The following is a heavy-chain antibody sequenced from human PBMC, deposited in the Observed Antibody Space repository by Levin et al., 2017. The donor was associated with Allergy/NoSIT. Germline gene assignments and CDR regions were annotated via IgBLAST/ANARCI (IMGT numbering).Heavy chain of an antibody. D-gene: IGHD2-15*01. J-gene: IGHJ4*02. CDR2: ISGSGGDT. CDR3: ASGYCGGDSCRRDY. V-gene: IGHV3-23*01. CDR1: GFTFSSYS. Sequence: GGSLRLSCAASGFTFSSYSMNWVRQAPGKGLEWVSGISGSGGDTYYADSVKGRFTISRDNSKSTLYLQMNSLRAEDTAVYYCASGYCGGDSCRRDYWGQGTLVTVYS.